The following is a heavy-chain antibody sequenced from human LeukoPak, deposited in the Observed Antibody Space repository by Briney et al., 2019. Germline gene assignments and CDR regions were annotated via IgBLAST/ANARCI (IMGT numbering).Heavy chain of an antibody. D-gene: IGHD2-21*02. J-gene: IGHJ5*02. Sequence: SETLSLTCTVSGDSLNTYYWTWIRQTPGKELEWIGFVASSGTSNYNPSLKSRVSISIDTSKNQFSLALTSVTPADTAVYYCARAVRGVVTSNWFDHWGQGTLVSVSS. CDR2: VASSGTS. CDR1: GDSLNTYY. CDR3: ARAVRGVVTSNWFDH. V-gene: IGHV4-59*01.